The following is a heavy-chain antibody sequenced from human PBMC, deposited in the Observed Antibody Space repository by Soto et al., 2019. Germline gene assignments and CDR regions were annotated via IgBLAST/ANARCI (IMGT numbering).Heavy chain of an antibody. CDR3: ARDRRYCSGGSCYEVILWFDP. D-gene: IGHD2-15*01. V-gene: IGHV3-21*01. CDR1: GFTFSSYS. CDR2: ISSSSSYI. Sequence: PGGSLRLSCAASGFTFSSYSMNWVRQAPGKGLEWVSSISSSSSYIYYADSVKGRFTISRDNAKNSLYLQMNSLRAEDTAVYYCARDRRYCSGGSCYEVILWFDPWGQGTLVTVS. J-gene: IGHJ5*02.